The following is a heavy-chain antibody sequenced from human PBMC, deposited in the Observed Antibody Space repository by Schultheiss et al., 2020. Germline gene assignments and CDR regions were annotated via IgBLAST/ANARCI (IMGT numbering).Heavy chain of an antibody. D-gene: IGHD3/OR15-3a*01. CDR1: GFTFRNYW. CDR2: MNSDGSST. CDR3: AREVEFTGIWTADY. J-gene: IGHJ4*02. Sequence: GGSLRLSCAASGFTFRNYWMHWVRQAPGKGLVWVSRMNSDGSSTTYADSVKGRFTISRDNAKNTLYLQMNSLRVEDTAVYYCAREVEFTGIWTADYWGQGTLV. V-gene: IGHV3-74*01.